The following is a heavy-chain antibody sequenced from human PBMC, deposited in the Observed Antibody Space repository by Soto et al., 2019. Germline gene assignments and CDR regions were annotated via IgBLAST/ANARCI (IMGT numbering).Heavy chain of an antibody. J-gene: IGHJ4*02. V-gene: IGHV3-15*01. CDR1: GFPLSNAW. CDR2: IKNKMEGGTT. Sequence: GGSLRLSCAASGFPLSNAWVSLVRQAPGKGLEWVGRIKNKMEGGTTDYAAPVKGRFTISRDDSKNMLYLQMNSLITDDTAVYYCATNWNFDYWGQGTQVTVSS. CDR3: ATNWNFDY. D-gene: IGHD3-3*01.